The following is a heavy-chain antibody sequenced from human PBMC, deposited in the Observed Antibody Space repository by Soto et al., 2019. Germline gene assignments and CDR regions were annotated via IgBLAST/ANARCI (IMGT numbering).Heavy chain of an antibody. J-gene: IGHJ4*02. D-gene: IGHD2-2*01. CDR3: ATRIGYCSSTSCPPRFDY. CDR2: ISGSGGST. CDR1: GFTFSSYA. Sequence: GGSLRLSCAASGFTFSSYAMSWVRQAPGKGLEWVSAISGSGGSTYYADSVKGRFTISRDNSKNTLYLQMNSLRAEDTAVYYCATRIGYCSSTSCPPRFDYWGQGTLVTVSS. V-gene: IGHV3-23*01.